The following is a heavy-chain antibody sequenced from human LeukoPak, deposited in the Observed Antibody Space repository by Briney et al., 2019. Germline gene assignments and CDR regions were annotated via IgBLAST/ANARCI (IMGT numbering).Heavy chain of an antibody. J-gene: IGHJ4*02. Sequence: PGGSLRLSCAASGFTFRSARMNWVRQAPGKGLEWVGHIKPMTEGGTTDYAAPVKGRFTISRDDSKNTLDLQMNSLKTEDTAVYYCTSVPVGWGQGTLVTVSA. D-gene: IGHD1-26*01. CDR2: IKPMTEGGTT. V-gene: IGHV3-15*01. CDR3: TSVPVG. CDR1: GFTFRSAR.